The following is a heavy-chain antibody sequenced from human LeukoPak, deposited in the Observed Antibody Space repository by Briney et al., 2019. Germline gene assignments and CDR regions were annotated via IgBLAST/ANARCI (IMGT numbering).Heavy chain of an antibody. CDR2: IYYIGNT. D-gene: IGHD2-2*01. J-gene: IGHJ5*02. V-gene: IGHV4-30-4*08. CDR3: ACERYCSSTRCYTKRYIDP. CDR1: GGSITSGDYY. Sequence: SETLSLTCTVSGGSITSGDYYWSWIRQTPGKGLEWIGYIYYIGNTYYNPSLKSRVTISVDTSKNQFSLELSSVTAADTAVYFCACERYCSSTRCYTKRYIDPWGREPWSPSPQ.